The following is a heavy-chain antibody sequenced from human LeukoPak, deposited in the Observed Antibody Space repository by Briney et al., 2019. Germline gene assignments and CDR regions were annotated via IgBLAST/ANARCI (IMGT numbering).Heavy chain of an antibody. Sequence: ASVKVSCKASGYTFTSYGISWVRQAPGQGLEWMGWISAYNGNTNYAQKLQGRVTMTTDTSTSTAYMELSSLRSGDTAVYFCARVTSDGGSDYWGQGTLVTVSS. CDR2: ISAYNGNT. CDR1: GYTFTSYG. CDR3: ARVTSDGGSDY. V-gene: IGHV1-18*01. D-gene: IGHD3-16*01. J-gene: IGHJ4*02.